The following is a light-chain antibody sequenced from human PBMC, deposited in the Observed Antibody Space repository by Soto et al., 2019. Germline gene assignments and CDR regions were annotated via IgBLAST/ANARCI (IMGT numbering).Light chain of an antibody. J-gene: IGKJ1*01. Sequence: IQMTQSPSSLSASVGDRLSITCRASQVITNDLGLYQQKPGKAPKRLIYAASTLQSGVPSRFSGSGSGTEFTLTISSLQPEDVATYYCLQLNTYPWTFGQGTKVDIK. V-gene: IGKV1-17*01. CDR3: LQLNTYPWT. CDR2: AAS. CDR1: QVITND.